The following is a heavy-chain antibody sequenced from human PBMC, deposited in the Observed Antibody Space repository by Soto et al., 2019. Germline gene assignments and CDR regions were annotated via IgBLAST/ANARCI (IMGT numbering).Heavy chain of an antibody. CDR1: GYTFTSFG. CDR3: ARDRSMNYGMDV. CDR2: ISAYNGNT. J-gene: IGHJ6*02. V-gene: IGHV1-18*01. Sequence: QVQLVQSGGEVKKPGASEKVSCKATGYTFTSFGISWVRQAPGQGLEWMGWISAYNGNTNYAQKLQGRVTMTTGTSTSTAYMELRSLTSDDTAVYYCARDRSMNYGMDVWGQGTTVTVSS.